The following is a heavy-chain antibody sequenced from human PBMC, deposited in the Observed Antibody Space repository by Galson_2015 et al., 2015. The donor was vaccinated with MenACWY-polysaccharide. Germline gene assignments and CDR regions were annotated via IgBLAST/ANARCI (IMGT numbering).Heavy chain of an antibody. D-gene: IGHD3-9*01. CDR1: GDSPSNGNW. J-gene: IGHJ4*02. V-gene: IGHV4-4*02. CDR2: VYHTGST. CDR3: ATGTIYTPFEY. Sequence: SETLSLTCAVSGDSPSNGNWWNWVRQPPGKGLEWLGEVYHTGSTSYNPSLTSRITILVAKSKNQFSLNLSSVTAADTAVYYCATGTIYTPFEYWGQGTLVTVSS.